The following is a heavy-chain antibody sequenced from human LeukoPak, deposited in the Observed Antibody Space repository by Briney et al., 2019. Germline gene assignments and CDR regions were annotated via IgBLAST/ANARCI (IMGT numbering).Heavy chain of an antibody. V-gene: IGHV3-30*02. D-gene: IGHD4-17*01. CDR2: IRYDGSNK. CDR1: GFTFSSYG. Sequence: GGSLRLSCAASGFTFSSYGMHWVRQAPGKGLEWVAFIRYDGSNKYYADSVKGRFTISRDNSKNTLYLQMNSLRAEDTAVYYCANRYGDFPFYFDYWGQGTLVTVSS. CDR3: ANRYGDFPFYFDY. J-gene: IGHJ4*02.